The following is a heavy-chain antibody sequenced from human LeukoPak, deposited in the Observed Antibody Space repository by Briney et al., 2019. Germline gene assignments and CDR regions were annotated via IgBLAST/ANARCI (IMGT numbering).Heavy chain of an antibody. Sequence: GGSLRLSCAASGFTFSNYRMNWVRQAPGKGLEWVSYISSSSNTIYYADSVKGRFTISRDNAKNSLYLQMNSLRAEDTAVYYCASSTVTTDFDYWGQGTLVTVSS. J-gene: IGHJ4*02. CDR2: ISSSSNTI. CDR3: ASSTVTTDFDY. V-gene: IGHV3-48*01. D-gene: IGHD4-17*01. CDR1: GFTFSNYR.